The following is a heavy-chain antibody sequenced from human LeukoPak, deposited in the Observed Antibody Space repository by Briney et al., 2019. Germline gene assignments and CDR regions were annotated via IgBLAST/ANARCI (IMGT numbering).Heavy chain of an antibody. D-gene: IGHD3-10*01. CDR3: ARPARGFNWFDP. J-gene: IGHJ5*02. CDR1: GGSISSSSYY. Sequence: PSETLSLTCTVSGGSISSSSYYWGWLRQPPGKGLEWIGSIYYSGSTYYNPSLKSRVTISVDTSKNQFSLKLSSVTAADTAVYYCARPARGFNWFDPWGQGTLVTVSS. CDR2: IYYSGST. V-gene: IGHV4-39*01.